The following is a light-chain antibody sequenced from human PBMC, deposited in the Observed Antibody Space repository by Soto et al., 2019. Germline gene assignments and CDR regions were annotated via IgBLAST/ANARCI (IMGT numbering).Light chain of an antibody. CDR1: QSVSSN. CDR2: AAS. Sequence: EILMTQSPATLSVYPGERSTLXXRASQSVSSNLAWYQQKPGQAPRLLXYAASTRDTGIPARFSGSGSGTEFTLTISSLQSEDFAVYYCQQYNNWPPSWTFGQGTKVDI. J-gene: IGKJ1*01. V-gene: IGKV3-15*01. CDR3: QQYNNWPPSWT.